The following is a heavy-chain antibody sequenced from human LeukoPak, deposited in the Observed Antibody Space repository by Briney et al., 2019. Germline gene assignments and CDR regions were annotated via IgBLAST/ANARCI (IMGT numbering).Heavy chain of an antibody. CDR1: GFTFSDYY. J-gene: IGHJ4*02. CDR2: ISSSSSYT. Sequence: PGGSLRLSCAASGFTFSDYYMSWIRQAPGKGLEWVSYISSSSSYTNYADSVKGRFTISRDNAKNSLYLQMNSLRAEDTAVYYCARDHGYCSSTSCYPQFDYWGQGTLVTVSS. D-gene: IGHD2-2*03. V-gene: IGHV3-11*06. CDR3: ARDHGYCSSTSCYPQFDY.